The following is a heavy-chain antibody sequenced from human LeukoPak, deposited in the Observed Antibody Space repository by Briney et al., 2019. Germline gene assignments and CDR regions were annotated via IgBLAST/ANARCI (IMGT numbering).Heavy chain of an antibody. CDR2: IYSGGST. V-gene: IGHV3-66*01. CDR3: ARGRDGYNYGY. J-gene: IGHJ4*02. D-gene: IGHD5-24*01. Sequence: GGSLRLSCAVSGFTVSTKYMSWVRQAPGKGLEWVSVIYSGGSTYYADSVKGRFTISRDSSENTLYLQMNSLRAEDTAVYYCARGRDGYNYGYWGQGTLVTVSS. CDR1: GFTVSTKY.